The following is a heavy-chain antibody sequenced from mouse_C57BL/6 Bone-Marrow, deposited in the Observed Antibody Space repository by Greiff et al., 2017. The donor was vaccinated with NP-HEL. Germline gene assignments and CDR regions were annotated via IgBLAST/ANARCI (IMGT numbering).Heavy chain of an antibody. CDR1: GYTFTSYW. CDR3: ASPYYFDY. Sequence: VQLQQPGAELVRPGTSVKLSCKASGYTFTSYWMHWVKQRPGQGLEWIGVIDPSDSYTNYNHKFKGKATLTVDTSSSTAYMQLISLTSEDAAVYYCASPYYFDYGGQGTTLTVSS. CDR2: IDPSDSYT. V-gene: IGHV1-59*01. J-gene: IGHJ2*01.